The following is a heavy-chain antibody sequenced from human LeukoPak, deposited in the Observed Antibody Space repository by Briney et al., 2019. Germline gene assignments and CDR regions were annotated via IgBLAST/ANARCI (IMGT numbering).Heavy chain of an antibody. V-gene: IGHV4-4*07. CDR1: GGSISSYY. CDR3: ARGVPVVAPAAGAFDI. Sequence: SETLSLTCTVSGGSISSYYWSWSRQPAGKGLEWIGRIYTSGSTNYNPSLKSRVTMSVDTSKNQFSLKLSSVTAADTAVYYCARGVPVVAPAAGAFDIWGQGTMVTVSS. CDR2: IYTSGST. J-gene: IGHJ3*02. D-gene: IGHD2-2*01.